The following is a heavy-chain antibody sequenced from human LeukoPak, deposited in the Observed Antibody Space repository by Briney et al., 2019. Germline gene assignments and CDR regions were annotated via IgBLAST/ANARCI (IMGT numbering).Heavy chain of an antibody. CDR2: INPNGGGT. Sequence: ASVKVSCKTSGYTFTSYYMHWMRQAPEQGLEWVGMINPNGGGTSSAQKFQGRVTMTRDTSTSTVYMDLSSLRSEDTAIYYCARRGGCISTSCNLDYWGQGTLVTVSS. V-gene: IGHV1-46*03. D-gene: IGHD2-2*01. CDR3: ARRGGCISTSCNLDY. J-gene: IGHJ4*02. CDR1: GYTFTSYY.